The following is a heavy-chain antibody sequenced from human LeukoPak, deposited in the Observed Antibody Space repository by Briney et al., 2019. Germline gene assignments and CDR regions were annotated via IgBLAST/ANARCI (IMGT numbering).Heavy chain of an antibody. J-gene: IGHJ6*02. V-gene: IGHV1-46*02. CDR1: GYTFNSSY. D-gene: IGHD3-10*01. CDR3: ARGGSGSVYGMDV. Sequence: GASVKVSCKASGYTFNSSYMHWVRQPPGQGLEWMGIINPSDDSTRYAQKFQGRVTMTKDTSISTAYMELSRLRSDDTAVYYCARGGSGSVYGMDVWGQGPTVTVSS. CDR2: INPSDDST.